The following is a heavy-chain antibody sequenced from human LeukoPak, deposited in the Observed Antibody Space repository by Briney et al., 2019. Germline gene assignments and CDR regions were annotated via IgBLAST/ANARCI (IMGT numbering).Heavy chain of an antibody. D-gene: IGHD3-16*02. CDR1: GFTFSSYE. V-gene: IGHV3-48*03. CDR3: ARRGMITFGGVIDDPAYYFDY. CDR2: ISSSGSTI. J-gene: IGHJ4*02. Sequence: GGSLRLSCAASGFTFSSYEMNWVRQAPGKGLEWVSYISSSGSTIYYADSVKGRFTISRDNAKNSLYLQMNSLRAEGTAVYYCARRGMITFGGVIDDPAYYFDYWGQGTLVTVSS.